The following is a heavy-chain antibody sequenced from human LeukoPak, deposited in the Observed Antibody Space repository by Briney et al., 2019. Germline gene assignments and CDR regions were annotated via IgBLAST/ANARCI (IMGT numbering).Heavy chain of an antibody. J-gene: IGHJ4*02. CDR2: INTDGSAT. Sequence: GGSLRLSCAASGFTFSNDWMHWVRQAPGKGLVWVSRINTDGSATTYADSVKGRFTISRDNAKNTLYLQMNSLRVEDTAVYYCARGRGGSYHYWGQGTLVTVSS. CDR1: GFTFSNDW. CDR3: ARGRGGSYHY. V-gene: IGHV3-74*01. D-gene: IGHD1-26*01.